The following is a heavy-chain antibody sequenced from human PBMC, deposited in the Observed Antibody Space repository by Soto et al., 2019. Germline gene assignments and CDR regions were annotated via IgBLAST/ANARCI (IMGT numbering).Heavy chain of an antibody. CDR3: ARERGGGFGDV. CDR1: GFTFSTYY. Sequence: EVQLVESGGGLVQPGGSLRLSCAASGFTFSTYYMNWVRQAPGKGLVWVARITSDGSSTTYADSVKGRFTISRDNAKNKLYLHMNSLRAEDTAVYSCARERGGGFGDVWGQGTTVTVSS. J-gene: IGHJ6*02. D-gene: IGHD3-10*01. V-gene: IGHV3-74*01. CDR2: ITSDGSST.